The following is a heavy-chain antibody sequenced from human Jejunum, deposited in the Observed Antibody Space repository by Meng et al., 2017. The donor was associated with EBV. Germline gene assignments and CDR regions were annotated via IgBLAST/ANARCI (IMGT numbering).Heavy chain of an antibody. J-gene: IGHJ4*02. CDR2: IYWDNDK. V-gene: IGHV2-5*02. CDR3: AHRRYLRGSWSFGDFDY. CDR1: GFSISTNGVG. Sequence: HTILKESGVYLVIPTQTLKLTCTLSGFSISTNGVGVGWIRQLPGKAPEWLALIYWDNDKFYNPSLKSRLTIAKDTSKNQVVLTVTSMDPVDTAIYYCAHRRYLRGSWSFGDFDYWGQGTLVTVSS. D-gene: IGHD3-16*01.